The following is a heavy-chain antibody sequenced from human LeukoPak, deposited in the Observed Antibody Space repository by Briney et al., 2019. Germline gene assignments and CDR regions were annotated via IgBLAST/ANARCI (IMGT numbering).Heavy chain of an antibody. CDR1: GYTFTSYD. Sequence: ASVKVSCKASGYTFTSYDINWVRRATGQGLEWMGWMNPNSGNTGYAQEFQGRVTITRNTSISTAYMELSSLRSEDTAVYYCARHPAPGYYYDSSGLDYWGQGTLVTVSS. V-gene: IGHV1-8*03. D-gene: IGHD3-22*01. CDR3: ARHPAPGYYYDSSGLDY. CDR2: MNPNSGNT. J-gene: IGHJ4*02.